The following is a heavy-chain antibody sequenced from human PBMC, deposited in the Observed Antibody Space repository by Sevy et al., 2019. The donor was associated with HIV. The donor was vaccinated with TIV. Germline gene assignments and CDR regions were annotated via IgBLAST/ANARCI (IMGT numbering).Heavy chain of an antibody. Sequence: SETLSLTCAVSGASITSYYWNWIRQSPGKGLEWIAYVYHSGTTSYNPSLKSRVSISLDTSRKQFSLTLYSVTAADTAIYYCARVPRRPPVVDSNWYFDVWGRGTLVTVSS. CDR2: VYHSGTT. V-gene: IGHV4-59*12. CDR1: GASITSYY. J-gene: IGHJ2*01. CDR3: ARVPRRPPVVDSNWYFDV. D-gene: IGHD3-22*01.